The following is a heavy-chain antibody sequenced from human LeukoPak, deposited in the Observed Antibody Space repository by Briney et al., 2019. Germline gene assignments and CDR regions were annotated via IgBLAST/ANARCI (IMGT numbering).Heavy chain of an antibody. V-gene: IGHV1-69*04. CDR1: GGTFSSYA. J-gene: IGHJ6*02. CDR3: ASLDGYCSGGSCYSPDYYGMDV. Sequence: SVKVSCKASGGTFSSYAISWVRQAPGQGLEWMGRIIPIFGIANYAQKFQGRVTITADKSTSTAYMELSSLRSEDTAVYYCASLDGYCSGGSCYSPDYYGMDVWSQGTTVTVSS. CDR2: IIPIFGIA. D-gene: IGHD2-15*01.